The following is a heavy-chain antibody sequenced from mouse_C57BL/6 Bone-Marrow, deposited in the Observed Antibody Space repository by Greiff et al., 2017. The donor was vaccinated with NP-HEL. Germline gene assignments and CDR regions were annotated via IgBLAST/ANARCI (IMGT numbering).Heavy chain of an antibody. D-gene: IGHD2-4*01. J-gene: IGHJ3*01. CDR3: ARDADFDYAAWFAY. CDR2: ISDGGSYT. V-gene: IGHV5-4*01. Sequence: EVKLVESGGGLVKPGGSLKLSCAASGFSFSSYAMSLVRLTPEKRLELVATISDGGSYTYYPDDVKGRFTISRDNDKNNLYLQMSIMKSEDTAMYYGARDADFDYAAWFAYWGQGTLVTVSA. CDR1: GFSFSSYA.